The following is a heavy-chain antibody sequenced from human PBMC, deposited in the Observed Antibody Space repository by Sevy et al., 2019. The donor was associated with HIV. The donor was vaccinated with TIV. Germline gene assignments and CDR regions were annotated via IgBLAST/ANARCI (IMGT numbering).Heavy chain of an antibody. CDR3: GGGGGVYSFNY. Sequence: GGSLRLSCAASGFTVSDNYMSWVRQAPGQGLEWVSLIKRDDTTDSADSVKGRFTISRDNSKNTLYLQMNSLRLEDTAVYYCGGGGGVYSFNYWGQGTLVTVSS. CDR1: GFTVSDNY. V-gene: IGHV3-66*02. CDR2: IKRDDTT. D-gene: IGHD5-18*01. J-gene: IGHJ4*02.